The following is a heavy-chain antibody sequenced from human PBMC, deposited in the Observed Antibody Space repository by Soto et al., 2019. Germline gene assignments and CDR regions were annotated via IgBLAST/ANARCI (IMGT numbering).Heavy chain of an antibody. V-gene: IGHV3-72*01. CDR2: TRDKPNSYTT. J-gene: IGHJ6*02. CDR1: GFTLSDYY. Sequence: PGGSLRLSCVASGFTLSDYYVDWVRQAPGKGLEWVGRTRDKPNSYTTEYAASVEGRFTTSRDDSKNSLYLQLNSLNTEDTAVYYCGRGGYRHYSAYYYYALDVWGQGTTVTVS. CDR3: GRGGYRHYSAYYYYALDV. D-gene: IGHD4-4*01.